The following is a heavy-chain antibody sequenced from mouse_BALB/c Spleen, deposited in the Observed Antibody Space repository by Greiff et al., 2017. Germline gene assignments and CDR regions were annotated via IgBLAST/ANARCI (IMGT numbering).Heavy chain of an antibody. CDR1: GYTFTDYY. CDR3: APYYDYPSWFAY. J-gene: IGHJ3*01. Sequence: VQLKQSGPELVKPGASVKISCKASGYTFTDYYMNWVKQSHGKSLEWIGLVNPNNGGTSYNQKFKGKATLTVDKSSSTAYMELRSLTSEDSAVYYCAPYYDYPSWFAYWGQGTLVTVSA. CDR2: VNPNNGGT. D-gene: IGHD2-4*01. V-gene: IGHV1-26*01.